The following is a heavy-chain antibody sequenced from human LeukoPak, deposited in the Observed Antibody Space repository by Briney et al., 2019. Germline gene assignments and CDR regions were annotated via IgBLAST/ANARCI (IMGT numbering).Heavy chain of an antibody. Sequence: GGSLRLSCAASGFTFSNYAMSWVRQAPGKGLEWVSAISGSGGSTYYADSVKGRFTISRDNSKNTLYLQMNSLRPEDTAVYYCAKSLSSRGVIIRKTGRSFDYWGQGTLVTVSS. CDR2: ISGSGGST. J-gene: IGHJ4*02. D-gene: IGHD3-10*01. CDR3: AKSLSSRGVIIRKTGRSFDY. V-gene: IGHV3-23*01. CDR1: GFTFSNYA.